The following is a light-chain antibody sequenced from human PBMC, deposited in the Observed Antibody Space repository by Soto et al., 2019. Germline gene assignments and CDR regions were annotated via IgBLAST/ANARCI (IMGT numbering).Light chain of an antibody. CDR1: QTISFW. Sequence: DIQMTQSPSTLSASVGDKVTITCRASQTISFWLAWYQQKPGKAPKLLIYDASSLESGGPSRFRGSGSWTEFTLTISSLQPDDFATYYCQRYHSSPYTFGQWTKLEIQ. V-gene: IGKV1-5*01. CDR2: DAS. J-gene: IGKJ2*01. CDR3: QRYHSSPYT.